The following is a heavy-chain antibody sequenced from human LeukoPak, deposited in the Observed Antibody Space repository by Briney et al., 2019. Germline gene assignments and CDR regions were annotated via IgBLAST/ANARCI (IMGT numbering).Heavy chain of an antibody. V-gene: IGHV3-30*18. Sequence: SGGSLRLSCAASGFTFSSYGMHWVRQAPGKGLEWVAVISYDGSNKYYADSVKGRFTISRDNSKNTLYMQMNSLRAEDTAVYYCAKSRYCSSTSCSEPRLYYYNGMDVWGQGTTVTVSS. CDR1: GFTFSSYG. D-gene: IGHD2-2*01. J-gene: IGHJ6*02. CDR2: ISYDGSNK. CDR3: AKSRYCSSTSCSEPRLYYYNGMDV.